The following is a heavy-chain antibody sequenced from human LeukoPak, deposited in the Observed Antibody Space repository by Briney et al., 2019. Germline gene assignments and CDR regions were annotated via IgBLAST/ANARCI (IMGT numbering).Heavy chain of an antibody. J-gene: IGHJ4*02. D-gene: IGHD2-2*01. CDR3: ARQRVVPAAIDY. CDR2: IYYSGST. CDR1: GGSISSYY. Sequence: PSETLSLTCTVSGGSISSYYWSWIRQPPGKGLEWIGYIYYSGSTNYNPSLKSRVTISVDTSKNQFSLKLSSVTAADTAVYYCARQRVVPAAIDYWGQGTLVTVSS. V-gene: IGHV4-59*01.